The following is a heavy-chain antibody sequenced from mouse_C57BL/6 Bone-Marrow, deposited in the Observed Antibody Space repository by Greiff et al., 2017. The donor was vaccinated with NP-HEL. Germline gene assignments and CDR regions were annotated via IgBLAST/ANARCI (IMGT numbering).Heavy chain of an antibody. CDR3: TTYSNYAMDY. CDR1: GFNIKDDY. D-gene: IGHD2-5*01. Sequence: EVQLQQSGAELVRPGASVKLSCTASGFNIKDDYMHWVKQRPEQGLEWIGCIDPENGDTEYASKFQGKATITADTSSNTAYLQLSSLTSEDTAVYYCTTYSNYAMDYWGQGTSVTVSS. CDR2: IDPENGDT. J-gene: IGHJ4*01. V-gene: IGHV14-4*01.